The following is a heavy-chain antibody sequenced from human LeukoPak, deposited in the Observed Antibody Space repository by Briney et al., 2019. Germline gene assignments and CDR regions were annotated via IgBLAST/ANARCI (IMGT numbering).Heavy chain of an antibody. V-gene: IGHV3-30*04. CDR1: GFTFSSYA. CDR3: ARGDGSGLLYYGMDV. D-gene: IGHD3-10*01. Sequence: GGSLRLSCAASGFTFSSYAMHWVRQAPGKGLEWVAVISYDGSNKCYADSVKGRFTISRDNSKNTLYLQMNSLRAEDTAVYYCARGDGSGLLYYGMDVWGKGTTVTVSS. J-gene: IGHJ6*04. CDR2: ISYDGSNK.